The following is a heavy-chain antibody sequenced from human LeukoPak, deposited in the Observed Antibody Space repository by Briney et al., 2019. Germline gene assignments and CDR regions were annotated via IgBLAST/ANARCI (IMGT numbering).Heavy chain of an antibody. J-gene: IGHJ4*02. CDR2: RWYDGSKK. Sequence: GRSLRLSCAASGFTFNNYGFYWVRQAPGKGLEWVALRWYDGSKKLYTESVKGRFTISRDNSKNTVYLQMNSLRDEDTAVYYCARDLGNYDRGTSYFDHWGQGTLVTVSS. CDR3: ARDLGNYDRGTSYFDH. D-gene: IGHD3-16*01. CDR1: GFTFNNYG. V-gene: IGHV3-33*07.